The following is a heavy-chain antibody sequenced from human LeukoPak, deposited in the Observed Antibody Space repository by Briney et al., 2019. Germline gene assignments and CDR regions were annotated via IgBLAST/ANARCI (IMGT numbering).Heavy chain of an antibody. CDR3: AKGGIYYDSSGYYYDAFDT. J-gene: IGHJ3*02. CDR2: IRYDGSNK. D-gene: IGHD3-22*01. V-gene: IGHV3-30*02. CDR1: GFTFSSYG. Sequence: GGSLRLSCAASGFTFSSYGMHWVRQAPGKGLEWVAFIRYDGSNKYYADSVKGRFTISRDNSKNTLYLQMNSLRAEDTAVYYCAKGGIYYDSSGYYYDAFDTWGQGTMVTVSS.